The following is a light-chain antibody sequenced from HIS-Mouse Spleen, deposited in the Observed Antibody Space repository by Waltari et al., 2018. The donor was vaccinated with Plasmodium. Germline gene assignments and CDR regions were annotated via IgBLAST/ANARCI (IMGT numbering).Light chain of an antibody. Sequence: SYELTHPPSVSVHPGQMARLICSGDALPKQLALCYQQKPVQAPVLGIYKDSERPSGITERFSGSSSGTTVTLTISGVQAEDEADYYCQSADSSGTPNWVFGGGTKLTVL. CDR2: KDS. CDR3: QSADSSGTPNWV. V-gene: IGLV3-25*03. CDR1: ALPKQL. J-gene: IGLJ3*02.